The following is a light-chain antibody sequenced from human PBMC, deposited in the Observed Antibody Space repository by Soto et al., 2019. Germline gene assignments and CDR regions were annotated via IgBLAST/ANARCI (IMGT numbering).Light chain of an antibody. CDR3: QQRSNWFT. CDR2: DAS. J-gene: IGKJ5*01. CDR1: QSVSSF. V-gene: IGKV3-11*01. Sequence: EIVLTQSPDTLSLSPGERATLSCRASQSVSSFLAWYQQKPGQAPRLLIYDASHRATGIPARFSGSGSGTDFTLTISRLEPEDFAVYYCQQRSNWFTFGQGTRLEIK.